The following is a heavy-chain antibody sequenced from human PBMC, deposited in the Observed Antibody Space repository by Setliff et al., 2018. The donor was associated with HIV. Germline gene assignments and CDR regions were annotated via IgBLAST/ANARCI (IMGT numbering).Heavy chain of an antibody. Sequence: LSLTRSVSGVSVGSGDYYWHWIRQHPEKALEWIGYIFHSGDTYYNPSLKSRISMSVDTSKNQFSLELTSLTAADTAVYYCATRPRIAARPFDYWGQGMLVTVSS. J-gene: IGHJ4*02. D-gene: IGHD6-6*01. CDR3: ATRPRIAARPFDY. V-gene: IGHV4-31*03. CDR2: IFHSGDT. CDR1: GVSVGSGDYY.